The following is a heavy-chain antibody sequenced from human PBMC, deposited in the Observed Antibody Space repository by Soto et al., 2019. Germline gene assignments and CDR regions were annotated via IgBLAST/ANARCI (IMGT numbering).Heavy chain of an antibody. CDR1: GFTFSDYA. CDR3: SKGARQWLVTSDFNY. J-gene: IGHJ4*02. Sequence: VQLVESGGGVVQPVRSLRLSCAASGFTFSDYAMHWVRQAPGKGLEWVAVVSHDGRNTHYADCVKGRFTISRDSSKSTVSLEMTLLGAEDTAVYYWSKGARQWLVTSDFNYWGQGALFTVSS. V-gene: IGHV3-30*18. CDR2: VSHDGRNT. D-gene: IGHD6-19*01.